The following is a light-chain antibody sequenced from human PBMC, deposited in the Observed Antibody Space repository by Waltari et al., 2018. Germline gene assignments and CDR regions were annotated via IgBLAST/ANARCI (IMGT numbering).Light chain of an antibody. J-gene: IGKJ1*01. Sequence: EIVLTQSPGTLSLSPGERATRSCRASQSVSGRYLAWYQQKPGQAPRLLIYDAISRGTGIPDRFSGSGSGTDFTLSINRLEPEDSAVYYCQQYDTSPQTFGQGTKVEI. CDR3: QQYDTSPQT. CDR1: QSVSGRY. V-gene: IGKV3-20*01. CDR2: DAI.